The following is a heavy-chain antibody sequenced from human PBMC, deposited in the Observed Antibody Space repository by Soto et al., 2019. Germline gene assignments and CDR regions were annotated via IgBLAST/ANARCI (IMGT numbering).Heavy chain of an antibody. D-gene: IGHD6-6*01. CDR3: TRDPSPDRAQQLVFFDY. V-gene: IGHV1-46*03. Sequence: QVQLVQSGAEVKKPGASVKVSCKASGYTFTSYYMHWVRQAPGQGLEWMGIINLSGGSTRYAQKFQGRVAMTRDTSTSTIYMELSSLRFEDTAVYYCTRDPSPDRAQQLVFFDYWGQGTMVTVSS. CDR2: INLSGGST. CDR1: GYTFTSYY. J-gene: IGHJ4*02.